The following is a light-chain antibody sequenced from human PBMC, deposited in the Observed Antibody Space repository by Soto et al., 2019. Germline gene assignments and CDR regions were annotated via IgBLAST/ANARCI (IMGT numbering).Light chain of an antibody. CDR3: QQSHSIPWT. CDR1: QSISSN. Sequence: DIQMTQSPSSLSASVGDGVTITCRASQSISSNLNWYQQKPGKAPKLLIYAASNLQSGVPSTFSGSGSGTDFTLTISSLQPEDFATYYCQQSHSIPWTFGQGTKVDI. CDR2: AAS. J-gene: IGKJ1*01. V-gene: IGKV1-39*01.